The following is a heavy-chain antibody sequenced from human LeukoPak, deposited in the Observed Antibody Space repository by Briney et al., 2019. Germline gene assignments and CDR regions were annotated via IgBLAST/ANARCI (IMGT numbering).Heavy chain of an antibody. CDR2: LHPNSGTA. CDR3: ARGGSSYNDEHEEFDY. J-gene: IGHJ4*02. CDR1: GYTFTNYD. D-gene: IGHD3-22*01. Sequence: ASVKVSCKASGYTFTNYDINWVRQATGQGLEWMGWLHPNSGTAGYAQNFQGRVTITGDTSMSTAYMELSSLRSEDTAVYYCARGGSSYNDEHEEFDYWGQGTVVTVSS. V-gene: IGHV1-8*03.